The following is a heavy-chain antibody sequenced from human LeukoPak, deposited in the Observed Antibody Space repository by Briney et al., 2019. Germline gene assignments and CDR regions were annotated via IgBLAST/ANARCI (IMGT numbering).Heavy chain of an antibody. D-gene: IGHD3-22*01. CDR2: IYTSGST. V-gene: IGHV4-4*07. Sequence: SETLCLTCTVSVGSLSSYYWSGIRQPAAKGLEWIGRIYTSGSTNYNPSLKSRVTMSVDTSKNQFSLKLSSVTAAHPAVYYCARGRYDSSGYYLPPDDWGEGSLVTVS. J-gene: IGHJ4*01. CDR1: VGSLSSYY. CDR3: ARGRYDSSGYYLPPDD.